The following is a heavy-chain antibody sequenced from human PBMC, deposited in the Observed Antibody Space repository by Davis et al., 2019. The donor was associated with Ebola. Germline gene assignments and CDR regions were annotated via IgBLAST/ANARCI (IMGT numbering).Heavy chain of an antibody. CDR1: GYTLNGHG. J-gene: IGHJ6*02. CDR2: ISAYNGNT. D-gene: IGHD4-17*01. V-gene: IGHV1-18*01. CDR3: AREGRHDYGDIRVQRHGMDV. Sequence: ASVKVSCKASGYTLNGHGISWVRQAPGQGLEWMGWISAYNGNTNYAQKLQGRVTMTTDTSTSTAYMELRSLRSDDTAVYYCAREGRHDYGDIRVQRHGMDVWGQGTTVTVSS.